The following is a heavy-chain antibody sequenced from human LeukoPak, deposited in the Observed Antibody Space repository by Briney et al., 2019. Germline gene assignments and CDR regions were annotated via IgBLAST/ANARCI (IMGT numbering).Heavy chain of an antibody. CDR1: GFTFSSYW. V-gene: IGHV3-74*01. CDR3: AREGGAFDI. CDR2: INSDGSST. Sequence: GGSLRLSCAASGFTFSSYWMHWVRQAPGKGLVWVSRINSDGSSTRNADSVKGRFTISRDNAKKTLYLQMNSLRAEDTAVYYCAREGGAFDIWGQGTMVIVSS. J-gene: IGHJ3*02. D-gene: IGHD3-16*01.